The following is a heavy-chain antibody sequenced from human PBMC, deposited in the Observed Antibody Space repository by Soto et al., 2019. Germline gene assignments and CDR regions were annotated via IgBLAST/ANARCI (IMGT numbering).Heavy chain of an antibody. D-gene: IGHD5-18*01. CDR2: IRSKANSYAT. V-gene: IGHV3-73*01. Sequence: GALRLSCGASGFTFSGSAMHWVRQASGKGLEWVGRIRSKANSYATAYAASVKGRFTISRDDSKNTAYLQMNSLKTEDTAVYYCTRHGRRGYSRDYWGQGTLVTVSS. CDR3: TRHGRRGYSRDY. CDR1: GFTFSGSA. J-gene: IGHJ4*02.